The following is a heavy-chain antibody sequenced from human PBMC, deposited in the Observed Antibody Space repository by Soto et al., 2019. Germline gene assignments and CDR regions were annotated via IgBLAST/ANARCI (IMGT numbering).Heavy chain of an antibody. CDR3: ARGRGYSYGYVDY. CDR2: IWYDGSNK. V-gene: IGHV3-33*01. D-gene: IGHD5-18*01. J-gene: IGHJ4*02. CDR1: GFTFSIYG. Sequence: GESLKISCATSGFTFSIYGMHWVRQAPGKGLEWVAVIWYDGSNKYYADSVMGRFTISRDNSKNTLYLQMNSLRAEDTALYYCARGRGYSYGYVDYWGQGTLVTVSS.